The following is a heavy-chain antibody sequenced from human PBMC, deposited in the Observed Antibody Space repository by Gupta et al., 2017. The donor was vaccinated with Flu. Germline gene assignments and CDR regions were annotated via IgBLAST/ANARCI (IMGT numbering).Heavy chain of an antibody. CDR1: GFTFSTYS. CDR2: ISDSSDTI. J-gene: IGHJ4*02. V-gene: IGHV3-48*01. CDR3: ATPFDY. Sequence: EVHLVESGGGLLQPGGSLSLSCAASGFTFSTYSMNWVRQAPGKGLEWVSYISDSSDTIYYADSVKGRFTISRDNAKNSLYLQMNSLRAEDTAVYYCATPFDYWGQGTLVTVSS.